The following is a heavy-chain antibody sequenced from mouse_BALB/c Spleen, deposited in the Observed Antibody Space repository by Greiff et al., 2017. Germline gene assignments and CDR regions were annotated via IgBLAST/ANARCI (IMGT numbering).Heavy chain of an antibody. CDR2: ISSGGST. J-gene: IGHJ2*01. CDR3: ARLATGSSPDY. CDR1: GFTFSSYA. V-gene: IGHV5-6-5*01. Sequence: EVMLVESGGGLVKPGGSLKLSCAASGFTFSSYAMSWVRQTPEKRLEWVASISSGGSTYYPDSVKGRFTISRDNARNILYLQMSSLRSEDTAMYYCARLATGSSPDYWGQGTTLTVSS. D-gene: IGHD1-1*01.